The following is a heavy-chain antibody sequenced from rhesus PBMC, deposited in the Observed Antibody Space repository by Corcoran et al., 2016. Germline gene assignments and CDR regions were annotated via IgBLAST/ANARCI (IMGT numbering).Heavy chain of an antibody. V-gene: IGHV4-92*01. J-gene: IGHJ6*01. CDR3: AAQYLDGLFYGLDS. CDR1: GGSISDSSY. D-gene: IGHD3-3*01. Sequence: QVQLQESGPGLVKPSETLSLTCTVSGGSISDSSYWHWIRQPPGKGREWMGRIYGSGGGTSDNPSIKSRVNISKDTSKNQFSLKLSSVTAADTAVYYCAAQYLDGLFYGLDSWGQGVVVTVSS. CDR2: IYGSGGGT.